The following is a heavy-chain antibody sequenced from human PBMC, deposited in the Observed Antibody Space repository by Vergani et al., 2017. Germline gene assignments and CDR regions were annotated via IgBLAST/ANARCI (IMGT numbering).Heavy chain of an antibody. Sequence: QVQLVPSGAEVKKPGSSVKVSCKASGGTFSSYTISWVRQAPGQGLEWMGRIIPILGIANYAQKFQGRVTITADKSTSTAYMELRSLRSDDTAVYYCARDRDYGDHVDAFDIWGQGTMVTVSS. J-gene: IGHJ3*02. CDR1: GGTFSSYT. CDR2: IIPILGIA. D-gene: IGHD4-17*01. CDR3: ARDRDYGDHVDAFDI. V-gene: IGHV1-69*08.